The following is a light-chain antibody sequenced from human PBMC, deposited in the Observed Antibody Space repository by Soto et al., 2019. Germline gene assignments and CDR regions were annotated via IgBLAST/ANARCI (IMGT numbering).Light chain of an antibody. CDR3: QQYNNWPGK. J-gene: IGKJ1*01. V-gene: IGKV3-15*01. Sequence: EIVMTQSPSTLSVSPVERATLSCRAGESISNNLAWYQQKPGQAPRLLIYGAGTRAAGIPARFSGRGSGTEFTLTISSLQSEDFGVYYCQQYNNWPGKFGQGTKVDIK. CDR2: GAG. CDR1: ESISNN.